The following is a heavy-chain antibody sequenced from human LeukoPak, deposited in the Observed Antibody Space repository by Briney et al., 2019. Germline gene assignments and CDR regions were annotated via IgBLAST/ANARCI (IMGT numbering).Heavy chain of an antibody. V-gene: IGHV4-38-2*02. Sequence: SETLSLTCTVSGYSISSGSYWGWIRQPPGKGLEWIASIYHSGSTYYNPSLKSRVTISVDTSKNQFSLKLSSVTAADTAVYYCAREYGDAFDIWGQGTMVTVSS. CDR1: GYSISSGSY. CDR2: IYHSGST. J-gene: IGHJ3*02. CDR3: AREYGDAFDI. D-gene: IGHD4-17*01.